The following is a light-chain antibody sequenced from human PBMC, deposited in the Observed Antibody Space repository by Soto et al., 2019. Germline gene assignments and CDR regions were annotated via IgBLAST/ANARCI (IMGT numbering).Light chain of an antibody. CDR1: NIGSKN. J-gene: IGLJ2*01. CDR2: RDS. V-gene: IGLV3-9*01. Sequence: SYELTQPLSVSVALGQTARITCGGNNIGSKNVHWYQQKPGQAPVLVISRDSSRPSGIPERFSGSISGNTATLTITRAQDGDESDYYCQVWDSSTVVFGGGTQLTVL. CDR3: QVWDSSTVV.